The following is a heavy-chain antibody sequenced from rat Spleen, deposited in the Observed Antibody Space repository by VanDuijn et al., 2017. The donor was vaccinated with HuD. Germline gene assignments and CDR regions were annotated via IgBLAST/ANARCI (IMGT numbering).Heavy chain of an antibody. Sequence: EVQLVESGGGLVQPGRSLKLSCVASGFTFNNYWMYWIRQAPGKGLDWVSSISTEGGSTHYADSVKGRFTISRDNAENTVYLQMNSLRSEDTATYYCAKDLDYGPDYWGQGVMVTVSS. D-gene: IGHD1-11*01. CDR2: ISTEGGST. CDR3: AKDLDYGPDY. J-gene: IGHJ2*01. CDR1: GFTFNNYW. V-gene: IGHV5-58*01.